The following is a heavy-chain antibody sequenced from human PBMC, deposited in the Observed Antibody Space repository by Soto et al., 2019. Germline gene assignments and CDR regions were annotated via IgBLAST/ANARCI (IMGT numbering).Heavy chain of an antibody. Sequence: EVQLVESGGGLVQPGGSLKLSCAVSGFTFSSHAMDWVRQAPGKGLEWVAYIHGTRSIIYYADSVKGRFTISRDNAKNSLYVQMDSLRDEDTALYYCARDARNADYDYWGQGTLVTVSS. CDR1: GFTFSSHA. V-gene: IGHV3-48*02. D-gene: IGHD3-16*01. J-gene: IGHJ4*02. CDR2: IHGTRSII. CDR3: ARDARNADYDY.